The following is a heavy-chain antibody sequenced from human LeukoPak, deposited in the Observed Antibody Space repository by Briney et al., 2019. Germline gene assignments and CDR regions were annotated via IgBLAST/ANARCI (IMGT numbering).Heavy chain of an antibody. Sequence: SETLSLTCTVSGGSISSSSYYWGWIRQPPGKGLEWIGSIYYSGSTYYNPSLNSRVTISVDTSKDQFSLKLRSVTAADTAVYYCARRDMTALTAYAFDIWGQGTMVTVSS. CDR3: ARRDMTALTAYAFDI. CDR2: IYYSGST. D-gene: IGHD4-11*01. V-gene: IGHV4-39*01. CDR1: GGSISSSSYY. J-gene: IGHJ3*02.